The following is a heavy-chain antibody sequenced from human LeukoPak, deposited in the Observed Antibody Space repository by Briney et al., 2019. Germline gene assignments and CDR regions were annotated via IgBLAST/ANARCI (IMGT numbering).Heavy chain of an antibody. J-gene: IGHJ4*02. CDR3: AREGGSYYYDSSGYYLPDYFDY. CDR2: IRAYNGNT. D-gene: IGHD3-22*01. Sequence: PAASVTVSCKASGYTFTSYGISWVRQAPGQGLEWMGWIRAYNGNTNYAQKLQGRVTMPTDTSTSTAYMELRSLRSDDTAVYYCAREGGSYYYDSSGYYLPDYFDYWGQGTLVTVSS. CDR1: GYTFTSYG. V-gene: IGHV1-18*01.